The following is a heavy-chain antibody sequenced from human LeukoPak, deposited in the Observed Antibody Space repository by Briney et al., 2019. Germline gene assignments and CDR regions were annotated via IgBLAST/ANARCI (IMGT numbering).Heavy chain of an antibody. J-gene: IGHJ4*02. V-gene: IGHV3-23*01. D-gene: IGHD3-16*02. CDR2: ISGSGGST. Sequence: GGSLRLSCAASGFTFSSYGMSWVRLAPGKGLEWVSAISGSGGSTYYADSVKGRFTMSRDNAKNTLYLQMNSLRAEDTAVYYCARGRYTAFDYWGQGTLVTVSS. CDR3: ARGRYTAFDY. CDR1: GFTFSSYG.